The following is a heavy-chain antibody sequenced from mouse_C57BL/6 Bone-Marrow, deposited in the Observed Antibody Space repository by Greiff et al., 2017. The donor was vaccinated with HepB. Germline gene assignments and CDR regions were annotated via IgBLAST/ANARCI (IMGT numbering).Heavy chain of an antibody. CDR2: IDPSDSYT. V-gene: IGHV1-69*01. Sequence: VQLQQPGAELVMPGASVKLSCKASGYTFTSYWMHWVKQRPGQGPEWIGEIDPSDSYTNYNQKFKGKSTLTVDKSSSTAYMQLSSLTSEDSAVYYCARPTYYGSSPFAYWGQGTLVTVSA. CDR1: GYTFTSYW. CDR3: ARPTYYGSSPFAY. J-gene: IGHJ3*01. D-gene: IGHD1-1*01.